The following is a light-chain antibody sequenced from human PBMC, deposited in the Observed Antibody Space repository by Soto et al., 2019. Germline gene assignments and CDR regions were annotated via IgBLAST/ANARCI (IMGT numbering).Light chain of an antibody. CDR3: QQSYSTH. CDR2: AAS. CDR1: QSISSY. V-gene: IGKV1-39*01. J-gene: IGKJ3*01. Sequence: DLPMTQSPSSLSASVGDRVTITCRASQSISSYLNWYQQKPGKAPKLLIYAASSLQSGVPSRFSGSGSGTDFTLTISSLQPEDFATYYCQQSYSTHFGPGTKVDIK.